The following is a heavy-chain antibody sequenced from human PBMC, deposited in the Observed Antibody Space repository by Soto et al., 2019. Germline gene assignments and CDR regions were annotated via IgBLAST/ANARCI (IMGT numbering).Heavy chain of an antibody. CDR1: GDTFRSFA. V-gene: IGHV1-69*12. CDR3: ARAKDRDQLGGNYCYSLDV. D-gene: IGHD1-1*01. J-gene: IGHJ6*01. CDR2: IIPIFRTP. Sequence: QVQLVQSGAEVKKPGTSVKVSCKASGDTFRSFAISWVRQAPGQGLEWMGGIIPIFRTPRYAQKCQGRVTIPADEVTSTAYMELSSLTSEDTAVYFCARAKDRDQLGGNYCYSLDVWGQGTKVIVSS.